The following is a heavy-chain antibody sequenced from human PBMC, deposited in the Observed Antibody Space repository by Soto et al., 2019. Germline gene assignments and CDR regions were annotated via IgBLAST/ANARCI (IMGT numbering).Heavy chain of an antibody. V-gene: IGHV3-30-3*01. Sequence: GGSLRLSCAASGFTFSSYAMHWVRQAPGKGLEWVAVISYDGSNKYYADSVKGRFTISRDNSKNTLYLQMNSLRAEDTAVYYCARDQFGLRTMIVVVIGSPGDYWGQGTLVTVSS. J-gene: IGHJ4*02. D-gene: IGHD3-22*01. CDR2: ISYDGSNK. CDR3: ARDQFGLRTMIVVVIGSPGDY. CDR1: GFTFSSYA.